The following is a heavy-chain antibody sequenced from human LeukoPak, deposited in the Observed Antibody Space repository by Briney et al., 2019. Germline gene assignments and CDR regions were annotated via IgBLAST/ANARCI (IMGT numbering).Heavy chain of an antibody. D-gene: IGHD2-2*01. CDR2: INPNSGGT. CDR3: VRDRGGYCSRSNCRAGWFDP. Sequence: GASVTVSCKASHYTFTGYYMHWVRQAPGQGLEWMGRINPNSGGTDYAQKFQGRVTMTRDTSISTAYMELSRQRSEDTAVYYCVRDRGGYCSRSNCRAGWFDPWGQGTLVTVSS. J-gene: IGHJ5*02. CDR1: HYTFTGYY. V-gene: IGHV1-2*06.